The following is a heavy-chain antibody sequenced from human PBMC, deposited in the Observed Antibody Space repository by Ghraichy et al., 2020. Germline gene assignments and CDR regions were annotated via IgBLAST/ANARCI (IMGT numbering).Heavy chain of an antibody. J-gene: IGHJ4*02. CDR1: GGSISSSSYY. CDR3: ARAPWAPYYYDSSGFLNTRIYYFDY. V-gene: IGHV4-39*01. CDR2: IYYSGST. Sequence: SQTLSLTCTVSGGSISSSSYYWGWIRQPPGKGLEWIGSIYYSGSTYYNPSLKSRVTISVDTSKNQFSLKLSSVTAADTAVYYCARAPWAPYYYDSSGFLNTRIYYFDYWGQGTLVTVSS. D-gene: IGHD3-22*01.